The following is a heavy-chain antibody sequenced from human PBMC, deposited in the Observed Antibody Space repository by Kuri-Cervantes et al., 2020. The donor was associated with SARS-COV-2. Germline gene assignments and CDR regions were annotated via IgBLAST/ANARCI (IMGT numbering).Heavy chain of an antibody. CDR1: GFTFSDAW. D-gene: IGHD1-26*01. CDR2: FKSKAAGGTI. CDR3: ARGHGGSYWYLHY. Sequence: GGSLRLSCAASGFTFSDAWMSWVRQTPGKGLEWIGRFKSKAAGGTIVYAAPVQGRFTFSRDDSRNAVYLQMNSLKTEDTAVYYCARGHGGSYWYLHYWGQGTLVTVSS. V-gene: IGHV3-15*01. J-gene: IGHJ4*02.